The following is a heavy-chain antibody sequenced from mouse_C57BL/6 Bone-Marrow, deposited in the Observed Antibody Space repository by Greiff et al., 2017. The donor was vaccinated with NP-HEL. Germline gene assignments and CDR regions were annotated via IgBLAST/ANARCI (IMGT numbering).Heavy chain of an antibody. CDR1: GYTFTDYE. V-gene: IGHV1-15*01. CDR2: IDPETGGT. CDR3: TRWIRGWYYTGWFAY. J-gene: IGHJ3*01. D-gene: IGHD1-1*01. Sequence: VQLQQSGAELVRPGASVTLSCKASGYTFTDYEMHWVKQTPVHGLEWIGAIDPETGGTAYNQKFKGKAILTADKSSSTAYMELRSLTSEDSAVYYCTRWIRGWYYTGWFAYWGQGTLVTVSA.